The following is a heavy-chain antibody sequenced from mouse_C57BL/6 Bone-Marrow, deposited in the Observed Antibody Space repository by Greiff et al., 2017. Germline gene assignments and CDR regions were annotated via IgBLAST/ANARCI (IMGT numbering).Heavy chain of an antibody. CDR1: GYAFSSYW. J-gene: IGHJ2*01. CDR3: ARPFGYYGAFDY. CDR2: IYPRDGDT. D-gene: IGHD2-3*01. Sequence: VKLQQSGAELVKPGASVKLSCKASGYAFSSYWMNWVKQRPGKGLEWIGEIYPRDGDTNYKGKFKGKATLTADKSSSTAYMQLSSLTSEDSADYCGARPFGYYGAFDYWGQGTTLTVSS. V-gene: IGHV1-80*01.